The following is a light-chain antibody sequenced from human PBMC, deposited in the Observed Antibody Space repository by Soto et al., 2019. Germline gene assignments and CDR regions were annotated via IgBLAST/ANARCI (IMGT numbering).Light chain of an antibody. CDR3: QQRSKWRT. J-gene: IGKJ1*01. CDR1: QSISSW. Sequence: DIQMTQSPSTLSASVGDRVTITCRASQSISSWLAWYQQKPGKAPKLLIYDASSLESGVPSRLSGSGSGTDFTLTIRSLEPEDFAVYYCQQRSKWRTFGQGTKVDIK. CDR2: DAS. V-gene: IGKV1-5*01.